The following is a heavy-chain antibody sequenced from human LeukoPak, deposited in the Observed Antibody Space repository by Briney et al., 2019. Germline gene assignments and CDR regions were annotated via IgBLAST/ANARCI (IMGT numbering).Heavy chain of an antibody. V-gene: IGHV4-39*07. Sequence: SETLSLTCTVSGGSISSSSYYWGWIRQPRGKGLEWIGSIYYSGSTYYNPSLKSRVTISVDTSKNQFSLKLSSVTAADTAVYYCAREIPNMVRGPENWFDPWGQGTLVTVSS. CDR3: AREIPNMVRGPENWFDP. CDR2: IYYSGST. D-gene: IGHD3-10*01. J-gene: IGHJ5*02. CDR1: GGSISSSSYY.